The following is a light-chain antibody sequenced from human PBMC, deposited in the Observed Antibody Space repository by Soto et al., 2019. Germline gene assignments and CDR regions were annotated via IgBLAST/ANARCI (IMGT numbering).Light chain of an antibody. CDR3: ASSTSDSLYV. V-gene: IGLV2-14*01. CDR2: KVT. Sequence: QSALTQPASVSGSPGQSITISCTGTSSDVGGNKYVSWYQRYPGKVPKLLINKVTNRPSGVSYRFSGPKSGNTASLTISALLAEDEADYFCASSTSDSLYVFGTGTKVTV. CDR1: SSDVGGNKY. J-gene: IGLJ1*01.